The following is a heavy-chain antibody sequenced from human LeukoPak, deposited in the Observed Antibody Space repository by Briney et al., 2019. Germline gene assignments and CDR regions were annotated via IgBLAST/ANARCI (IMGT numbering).Heavy chain of an antibody. CDR2: IYYSGST. V-gene: IGHV4-59*01. CDR3: ARVRGYCSSTSCYGQFDP. Sequence: SETLSLTCTVSGGSISSYYWSWLRQPPGKGLEWIGYIYYSGSTNYNPSLKSRVTISVDTSKNQFSLKLSSVTAADTAVYYCARVRGYCSSTSCYGQFDPWGQGTLVTVSS. D-gene: IGHD2-2*01. J-gene: IGHJ5*02. CDR1: GGSISSYY.